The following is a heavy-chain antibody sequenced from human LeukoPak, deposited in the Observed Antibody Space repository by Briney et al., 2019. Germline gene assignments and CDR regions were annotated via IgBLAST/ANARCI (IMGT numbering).Heavy chain of an antibody. J-gene: IGHJ3*02. CDR1: GFTFSTYS. V-gene: IGHV3-21*01. CDR2: ISSSSYI. CDR3: ARSRMVSDDAFDI. Sequence: GGSLRLSCAASGFTFSTYSMNWVRQAPGKGLEWVSSISSSSYIYYADSVKGRFTISRDNAKNSLYLQMNSLRAEYTAVYYCARSRMVSDDAFDIWGQGTMVTVSS. D-gene: IGHD3-10*01.